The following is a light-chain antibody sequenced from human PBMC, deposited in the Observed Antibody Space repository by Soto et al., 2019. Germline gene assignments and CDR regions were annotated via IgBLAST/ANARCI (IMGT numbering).Light chain of an antibody. Sequence: SYELTQPLSVSVAPGQTASITCGGNNIGSKNLHWYPQKPGQAPLLVIYMNTNRPSGIPERFSGSKSGNTATLTISRAQAGDEADYYCQIWDSSTSVVFGGGTKLTVL. V-gene: IGLV3-9*01. CDR3: QIWDSSTSVV. CDR2: MNT. CDR1: NIGSKN. J-gene: IGLJ2*01.